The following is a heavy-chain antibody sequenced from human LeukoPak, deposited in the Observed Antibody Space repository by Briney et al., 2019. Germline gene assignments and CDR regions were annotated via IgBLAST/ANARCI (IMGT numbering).Heavy chain of an antibody. CDR3: ARQPLPYSSSSALDY. Sequence: SETLSLTCSVSGGSITTYYWSWIRQPPGKGLEWIGYIYFTGSTSYNPSLKSRVTISVDTSKNQFSLKLSSVTAADTAVYYCARQPLPYSSSSALDYWGQGTLVTVSS. CDR1: GGSITTYY. CDR2: IYFTGST. D-gene: IGHD6-6*01. V-gene: IGHV4-59*08. J-gene: IGHJ4*02.